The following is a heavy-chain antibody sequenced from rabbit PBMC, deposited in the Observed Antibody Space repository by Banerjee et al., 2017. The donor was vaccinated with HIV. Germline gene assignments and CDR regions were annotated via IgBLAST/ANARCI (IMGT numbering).Heavy chain of an antibody. V-gene: IGHV1S45*01. CDR2: IYVGSSGKT. Sequence: QEQLEESGGDLVKPEGSLTLTCTASGLDFSSSYWICWVRQAPGKGLEWIACIYVGSSGKTPCASWAKGRFTISKASSTTVTLQMTSLTAADTATYFCARDMAGSRYLPFDLWGPGTLVTVS. CDR1: GLDFSSSYW. J-gene: IGHJ4*01. CDR3: ARDMAGSRYLPFDL. D-gene: IGHD8-1*01.